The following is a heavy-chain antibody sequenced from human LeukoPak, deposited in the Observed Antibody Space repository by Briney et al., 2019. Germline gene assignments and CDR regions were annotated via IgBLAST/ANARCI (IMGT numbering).Heavy chain of an antibody. CDR3: ARDMDTAMVPGVFDY. V-gene: IGHV1-69*05. D-gene: IGHD5-18*01. Sequence: ASVKVSCKASGGTFSSYAISWVRQAPGQGLEWMGGIIPIFGTANYAQKFQGRVTITTDESTSTAYMELSSLRSEDTAVYYCARDMDTAMVPGVFDYWGQGTLVTVSP. CDR2: IIPIFGTA. CDR1: GGTFSSYA. J-gene: IGHJ4*02.